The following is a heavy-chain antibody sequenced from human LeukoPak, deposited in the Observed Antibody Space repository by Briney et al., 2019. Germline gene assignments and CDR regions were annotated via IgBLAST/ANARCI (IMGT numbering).Heavy chain of an antibody. CDR2: INTNTGNP. J-gene: IGHJ5*02. CDR1: GYTFTSYA. V-gene: IGHV7-4-1*02. Sequence: ASVKVSCKASGYTFTSYAMNWVRQAPGQGLEWMGWINTNTGNPTYAQGFTGRFIFSLDTSVSTAYLQISSLKAEDTAVYYCARELHYDILTGYFTWGQGTLVTVSS. CDR3: ARELHYDILTGYFT. D-gene: IGHD3-9*01.